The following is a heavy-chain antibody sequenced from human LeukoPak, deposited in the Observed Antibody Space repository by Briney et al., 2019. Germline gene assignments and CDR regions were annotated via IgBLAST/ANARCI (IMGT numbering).Heavy chain of an antibody. V-gene: IGHV4-38-2*02. CDR3: ARATSGWYGFDY. Sequence: PSETLSLTCTVSGYSISSGYYWGWIRQPPGKGLEWIGSIYHSGSTYYNPSLKSRVTISVDTSKNQFSLKLSSVTAADTAVYYCARATSGWYGFDYWGQGTLVTVSS. CDR2: IYHSGST. CDR1: GYSISSGYY. J-gene: IGHJ4*02. D-gene: IGHD6-19*01.